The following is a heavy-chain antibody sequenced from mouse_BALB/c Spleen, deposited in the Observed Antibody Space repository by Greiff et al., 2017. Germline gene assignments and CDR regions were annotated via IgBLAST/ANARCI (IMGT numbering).Heavy chain of an antibody. V-gene: IGHV2-6-4*01. D-gene: IGHD1-1*02. CDR2: VWGGGST. J-gene: IGHJ3*01. CDR3: ARNPADYAWFAY. CDR1: GFSLSRYS. Sequence: QVQLKESGPGLVAPSQSLSITCTVSGFSLSRYSVHWVRQPPGKGLEWLGMVWGGGSTDYNSALKSRLSISKDNSKSQVFLKMNSLQTDDTAMYYCARNPADYAWFAYWGQGTLVTVSA.